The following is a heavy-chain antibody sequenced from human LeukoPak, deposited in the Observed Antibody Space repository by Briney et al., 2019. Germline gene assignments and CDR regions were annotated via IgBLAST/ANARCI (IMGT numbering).Heavy chain of an antibody. CDR2: ISSSSSTI. V-gene: IGHV3-48*01. J-gene: IGHJ4*02. Sequence: GGSLRLSCAASGFTFSSYSMNWVRQAPGKGLEWVSYISSSSSTIYYADSVRGRFTISRDNAKNSLYLQMNSLRAEDTAVYYCAKVSSSSWYELDYWGQGALVTVSS. D-gene: IGHD6-13*01. CDR3: AKVSSSSWYELDY. CDR1: GFTFSSYS.